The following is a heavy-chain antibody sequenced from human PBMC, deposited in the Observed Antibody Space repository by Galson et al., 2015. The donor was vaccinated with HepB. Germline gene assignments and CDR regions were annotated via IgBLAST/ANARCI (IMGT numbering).Heavy chain of an antibody. Sequence: SLRLSCAASGFTFSSYAMGWVRQAPGKGLEWVSGISGSGGSTYYADSVKGRFTIFRDNSKNTLYLQMNSLRAQDTAVYYCAKVDGVLGELLYYYFDYWGQGTLVTVSS. V-gene: IGHV3-23*01. CDR1: GFTFSSYA. CDR2: ISGSGGST. CDR3: AKVDGVLGELLYYYFDY. J-gene: IGHJ4*02. D-gene: IGHD3-10*01.